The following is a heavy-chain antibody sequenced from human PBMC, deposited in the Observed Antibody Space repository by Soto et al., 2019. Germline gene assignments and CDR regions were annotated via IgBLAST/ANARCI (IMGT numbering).Heavy chain of an antibody. J-gene: IGHJ4*02. CDR1: GFTFSSYG. CDR2: IWYDGSNK. CDR3: ARESSVAGTCFDY. V-gene: IGHV3-33*01. Sequence: PGGSLRLSCAASGFTFSSYGMHWVRQAPGKGLEWVAVIWYDGSNKYYADSVKGRFTISRDNSKNTLYLQMNSLRAEDTAVYYCARESSVAGTCFDYWGQGTLVTVSS. D-gene: IGHD6-19*01.